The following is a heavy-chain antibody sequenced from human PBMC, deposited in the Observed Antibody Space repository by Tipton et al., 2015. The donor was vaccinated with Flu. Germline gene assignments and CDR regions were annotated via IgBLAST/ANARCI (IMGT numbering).Heavy chain of an antibody. CDR3: APSTRYWTGGHFFGW. CDR2: IYKTAIT. V-gene: IGHV4-39*07. Sequence: TLSLTCDVSGASISSTTYYWGWIRQPPGKGLEWIGSIYKTAITDYNPSLKSRVTLSLDTSKNQFSLKVRSVNAADTAVYYCAPSTRYWTGGHFFGWWGRGTQVTVSS. CDR1: GASISSTTYY. D-gene: IGHD2-2*01. J-gene: IGHJ4*02.